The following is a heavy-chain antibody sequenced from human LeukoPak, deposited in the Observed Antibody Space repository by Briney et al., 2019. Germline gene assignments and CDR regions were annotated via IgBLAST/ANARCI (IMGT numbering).Heavy chain of an antibody. CDR2: IIPILGIA. Sequence: ASVKVSCKASGGTFSSHAISWVRQAPGQGLEWMGRIIPILGIANYAQKFQGRVTITADTSTSTAYMELRSLRSDDTAVYYCARDSSGWFGDYWGQGTLVTVSS. J-gene: IGHJ4*02. CDR1: GGTFSSHA. V-gene: IGHV1-69*04. D-gene: IGHD6-19*01. CDR3: ARDSSGWFGDY.